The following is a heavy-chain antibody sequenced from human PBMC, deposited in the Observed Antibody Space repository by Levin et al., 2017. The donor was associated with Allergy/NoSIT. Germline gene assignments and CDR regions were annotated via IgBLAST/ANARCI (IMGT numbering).Heavy chain of an antibody. CDR1: GGSISSSSYY. J-gene: IGHJ3*02. D-gene: IGHD3-10*01. CDR2: IYYSGST. CDR3: ARPAMVRGGSYDAFDI. Sequence: ESLKISCTVSGGSISSSSYYWGWIRQPPGKGLEWIGSIYYSGSTYYNPSLKSRVTISVDTSKNQFSLKLSSVTAADTAVYYWARPAMVRGGSYDAFDIWGQGTMVTVSS. V-gene: IGHV4-39*01.